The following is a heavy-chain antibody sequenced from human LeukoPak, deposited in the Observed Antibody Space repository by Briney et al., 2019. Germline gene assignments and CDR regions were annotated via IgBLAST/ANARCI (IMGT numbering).Heavy chain of an antibody. J-gene: IGHJ4*02. CDR3: ARCVRGYSYVYFDY. CDR1: GFTFSSYS. Sequence: GGSPRLSCAASGFTFSSYSMNWVRQAPGKGLEWVSYISSSSSTIYYADSVKGRFTISRDNAKKSLYLQMNSLRAEDTAVYYCARCVRGYSYVYFDYWGQGNLVTVSS. D-gene: IGHD5-18*01. V-gene: IGHV3-48*01. CDR2: ISSSSSTI.